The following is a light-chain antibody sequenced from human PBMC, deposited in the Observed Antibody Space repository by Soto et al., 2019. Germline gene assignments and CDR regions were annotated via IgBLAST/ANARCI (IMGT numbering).Light chain of an antibody. CDR1: QSVRSNF. V-gene: IGKV3-20*01. CDR2: GAS. Sequence: PGERATLSCRASQSVRSNFLAWYQQKPGQAPRLLIYGASNRATGIPDRFSGSGSGTDFTLTITRLEAEDFAMYYCQRYDSLRTFGQGTKVDI. CDR3: QRYDSLRT. J-gene: IGKJ1*01.